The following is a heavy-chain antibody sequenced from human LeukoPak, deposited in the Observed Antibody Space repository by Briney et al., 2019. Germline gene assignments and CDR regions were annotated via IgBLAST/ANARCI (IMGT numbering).Heavy chain of an antibody. Sequence: SETLSLTCTVSGDSMSSRSYYWGWLRQPPGKGLEWIGTIYYRGNTYYNPSLKSRVTISVDTSKNQFSLRLSSVTAADTAVYYCARPYYYDTSAYYYYFHYWGQGTLVTVSS. CDR1: GDSMSSRSYY. J-gene: IGHJ4*02. V-gene: IGHV4-39*07. CDR2: IYYRGNT. D-gene: IGHD3-22*01. CDR3: ARPYYYDTSAYYYYFHY.